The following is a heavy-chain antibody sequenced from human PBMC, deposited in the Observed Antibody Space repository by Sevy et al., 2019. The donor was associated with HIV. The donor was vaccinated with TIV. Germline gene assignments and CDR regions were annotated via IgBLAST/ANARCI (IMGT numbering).Heavy chain of an antibody. D-gene: IGHD1-26*01. Sequence: GESLKISCAASGFTFNTYAMSWVRQAPGRGLEWVSGITGSGDSKYYVDSVKGRFTISRDNSKDRLYLQMNSLRAEDTAVYYCASHGGSYPRHYIDYWGQGTLVTVSS. CDR3: ASHGGSYPRHYIDY. J-gene: IGHJ4*02. V-gene: IGHV3-23*01. CDR2: ITGSGDSK. CDR1: GFTFNTYA.